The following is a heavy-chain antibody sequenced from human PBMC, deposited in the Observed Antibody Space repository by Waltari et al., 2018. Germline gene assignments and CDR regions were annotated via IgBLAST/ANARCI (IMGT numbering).Heavy chain of an antibody. CDR1: GGSISSSSYY. J-gene: IGHJ5*02. CDR3: ARGGPRNWNDDGGNWFDP. Sequence: QLQLQESGPGLVKPSETLSLTCTVSGGSISSSSYYWGWIRQPPGKGLEWIGSIYYSGSTYSNPSLKSRVTISVDTSKNQFSLKLSSVTAADTAVYYCARGGPRNWNDDGGNWFDPWGQGTLVTVSS. V-gene: IGHV4-39*07. CDR2: IYYSGST. D-gene: IGHD1-1*01.